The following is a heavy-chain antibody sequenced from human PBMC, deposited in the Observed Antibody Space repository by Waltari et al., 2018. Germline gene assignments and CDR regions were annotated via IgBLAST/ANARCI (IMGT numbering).Heavy chain of an antibody. J-gene: IGHJ4*02. Sequence: QVQLQQWGAGLLKPSETLSLTCAVYGGSFSGYYWSWIRQPPGKGLEWIGEINHSGSTNYNPSLKSRVTISVDTSKNQFSLKLSSGTAADTAVYYCARSGYSSAAGLDYWGQGTLVTVSA. D-gene: IGHD6-25*01. CDR2: INHSGST. CDR3: ARSGYSSAAGLDY. CDR1: GGSFSGYY. V-gene: IGHV4-34*01.